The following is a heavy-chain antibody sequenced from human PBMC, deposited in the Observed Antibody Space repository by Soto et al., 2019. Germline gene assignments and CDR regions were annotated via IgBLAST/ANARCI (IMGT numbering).Heavy chain of an antibody. CDR1: GGSISSGDYY. D-gene: IGHD4-4*01. CDR3: ARGEDNYLFDY. V-gene: IGHV4-30-4*01. Sequence: SETLSLTCTVSGGSISSGDYYWSWIRQPPGKGLEWIGYIYYSGSTYYNPSLKSRVTISVDTSKNQFSLKLSSVTAADTAVYYCARGEDNYLFDYWARGTPVTVPS. J-gene: IGHJ4*02. CDR2: IYYSGST.